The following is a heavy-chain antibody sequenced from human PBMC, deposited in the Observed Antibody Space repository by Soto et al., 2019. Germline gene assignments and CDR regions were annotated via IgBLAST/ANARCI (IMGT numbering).Heavy chain of an antibody. D-gene: IGHD6-13*01. CDR2: IGNRGTGI. J-gene: IGHJ5*02. CDR3: ARDLRAVGMASRFDP. V-gene: IGHV3-11*01. CDR1: GFTFGDYY. Sequence: QVQLVESGGGLVKPGGSLRLSCAASGFTFGDYYMTWIRQAPGKGLEWVSFIGNRGTGIYYADSVKGRFTIFRDNAKNSVDLQMNSLRAEDTAMYYCARDLRAVGMASRFDPWGQGTLGTVSS.